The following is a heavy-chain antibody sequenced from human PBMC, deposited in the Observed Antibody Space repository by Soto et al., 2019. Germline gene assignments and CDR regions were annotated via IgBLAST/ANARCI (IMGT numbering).Heavy chain of an antibody. V-gene: IGHV3-30*04. CDR1: GLSLSHCA. CDR2: ISYDGENQ. J-gene: IGHJ5*02. Sequence: WSSLRLSCAPSGLSLSHCAMDWVRQPPGKVLEWVALISYDGENQYFTDSVRGRFTISRDNSKTAVYLEMNDLRLDYTATYYCVSPHSESSNAFDLWGQGPLVTVSS. D-gene: IGHD2-2*01. CDR3: VSPHSESSNAFDL.